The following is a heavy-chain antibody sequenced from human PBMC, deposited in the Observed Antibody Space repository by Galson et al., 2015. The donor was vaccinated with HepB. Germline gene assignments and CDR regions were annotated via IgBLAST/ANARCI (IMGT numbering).Heavy chain of an antibody. CDR3: ASGLAVTGFDY. V-gene: IGHV6-1*01. D-gene: IGHD3/OR15-3a*01. Sequence: CAIPGDSVSSDSTASNWIRQSPSRGLEWLGSTYYRSKWYDSFAISVRGRMTINPDTSKNQFSLQLNSVTPKDTAVYDCASGLAVTGFDYWGQGTLVTVSS. CDR1: GDSVSSDSTA. CDR2: TYYRSKWYD. J-gene: IGHJ4*02.